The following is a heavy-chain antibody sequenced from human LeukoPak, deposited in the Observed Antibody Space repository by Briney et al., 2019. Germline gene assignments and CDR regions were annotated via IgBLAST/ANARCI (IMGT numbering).Heavy chain of an antibody. D-gene: IGHD3-10*01. CDR2: GGGI. CDR3: VKEPLEEYGSGFFDM. J-gene: IGHJ3*02. CDR1: GFSFANYV. V-gene: IGHV3-23*01. Sequence: GGSLRLSCVASGFSFANYVMSWVRQAPGKGLECVSGGGGIYYADFVKGRFTISRDNAKNTLYLQMNSLRAEDTAIYYCVKEPLEEYGSGFFDMWGQGTMVTVSS.